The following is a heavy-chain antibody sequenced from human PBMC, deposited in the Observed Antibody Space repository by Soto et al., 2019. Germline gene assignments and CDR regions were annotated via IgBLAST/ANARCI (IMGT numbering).Heavy chain of an antibody. Sequence: PVASVKVSCTASGGTFSTYAMDWVRQAPGQGLEWMGGIIPLFGTAKYAQNFQGRITITADESTNTAYMELRSLRSQDTAVYYCARGVHYDSSGYYYFYWGQGTLVTVSS. CDR1: GGTFSTYA. D-gene: IGHD3-22*01. CDR3: ARGVHYDSSGYYYFY. CDR2: IIPLFGTA. V-gene: IGHV1-69*13. J-gene: IGHJ4*02.